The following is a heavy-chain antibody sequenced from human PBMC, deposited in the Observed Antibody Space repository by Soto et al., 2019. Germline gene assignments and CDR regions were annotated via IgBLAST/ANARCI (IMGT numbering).Heavy chain of an antibody. V-gene: IGHV1-69*13. J-gene: IGHJ3*02. Sequence: ASVKVSCKASGGTFSSYAISWVRQAPGQGLEWMGGIIPIFGTANYAQKFQGRVTITADESTSTAYMELSSLRSEDTAVYYCARRLNYDAFDIWGQGTMVNVSS. D-gene: IGHD5-12*01. CDR3: ARRLNYDAFDI. CDR2: IIPIFGTA. CDR1: GGTFSSYA.